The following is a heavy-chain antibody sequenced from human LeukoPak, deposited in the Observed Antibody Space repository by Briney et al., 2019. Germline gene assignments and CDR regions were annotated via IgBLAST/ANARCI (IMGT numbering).Heavy chain of an antibody. V-gene: IGHV4-59*01. CDR1: GGSISSYY. D-gene: IGHD2-2*01. CDR2: IYYSGST. J-gene: IGHJ4*02. Sequence: SETLSLTCTVSGGSISSYYWSWIRQPPGKGLEWIGYIYYSGSTNYNPSLKSRVTISVDTSKNQFSLKLSSVTAADTAVYYCAKSPTRIVVVPAAPRYDYWGQGTLVTVSS. CDR3: AKSPTRIVVVPAAPRYDY.